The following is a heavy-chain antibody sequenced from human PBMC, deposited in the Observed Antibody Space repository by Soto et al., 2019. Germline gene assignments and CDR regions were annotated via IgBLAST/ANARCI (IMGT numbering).Heavy chain of an antibody. Sequence: GGSLRLSCAASGFTFSSYSMNWVRQAPGKGLEWVSSISSSSSYIYYADSVKGRFTISRDNAKNSLYLQMNSLRAEDTAVYYCARDDYDILTGYSKNLDYGGQGTLVTVSS. D-gene: IGHD3-9*01. CDR3: ARDDYDILTGYSKNLDY. CDR1: GFTFSSYS. CDR2: ISSSSSYI. J-gene: IGHJ4*02. V-gene: IGHV3-21*01.